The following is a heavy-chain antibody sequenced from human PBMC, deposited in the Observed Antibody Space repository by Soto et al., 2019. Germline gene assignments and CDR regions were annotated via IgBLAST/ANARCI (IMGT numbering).Heavy chain of an antibody. D-gene: IGHD3-22*01. Sequence: DVQLLESGGDLAQPGGSLRLSCEASGFTFNNYAIAWVRQAPGKGLEWVSGITSSGAAYYADSVKGRFTISRDNSKNTLCLQMNSLRAEDTAVYYCAKGESSVSARDFDPWGQGTLVTVSS. CDR1: GFTFNNYA. J-gene: IGHJ5*02. CDR2: ITSSGAA. V-gene: IGHV3-23*01. CDR3: AKGESSVSARDFDP.